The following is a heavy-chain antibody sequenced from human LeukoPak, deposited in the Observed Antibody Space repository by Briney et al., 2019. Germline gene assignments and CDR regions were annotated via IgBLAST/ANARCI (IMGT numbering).Heavy chain of an antibody. J-gene: IGHJ6*02. D-gene: IGHD6-19*01. CDR2: IIPILGIA. Sequence: ASVKVSCKASGGTFSSYAIRWVRQAPGQGLEWMGRIIPILGIANHAQKFQGRVTITADKSTSTAYMELSSLRSEDTAVYYCARDGNIAVAGTYYYYNYGMDVWGQGTTVTVSS. CDR1: GGTFSSYA. V-gene: IGHV1-69*04. CDR3: ARDGNIAVAGTYYYYNYGMDV.